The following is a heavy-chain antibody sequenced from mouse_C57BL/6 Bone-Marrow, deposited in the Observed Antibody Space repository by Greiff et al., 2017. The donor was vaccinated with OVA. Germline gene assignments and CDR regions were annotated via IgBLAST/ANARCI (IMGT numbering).Heavy chain of an antibody. CDR3: ARPYDGLYYYAMDY. CDR2: IYPGSGNT. J-gene: IGHJ4*01. CDR1: GYTFTDYY. V-gene: IGHV1-76*01. Sequence: QVQLKESGAELVRPGASVKLSCKASGYTFTDYYINWVKQRPGQGLEWIARIYPGSGNTYYNEKFKGKATLTAEKSSSTAYMQLISLTSEDSAVYFCARPYDGLYYYAMDYWGQGTSVTVSS. D-gene: IGHD2-3*01.